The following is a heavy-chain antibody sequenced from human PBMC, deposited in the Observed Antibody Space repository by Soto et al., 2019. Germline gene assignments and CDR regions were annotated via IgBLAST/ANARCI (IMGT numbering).Heavy chain of an antibody. Sequence: PTLVNPTQTLTLTCTFSGFSLSTSGMCVSWIRQPPGKALEWLALIDWDDDKYYSTSLKTRLTISKDTSKNQVVLTMTNMDPVDTATYYCARMLYGSGSRGMDVWGQGTTVTVSS. CDR2: IDWDDDK. CDR3: ARMLYGSGSRGMDV. D-gene: IGHD3-10*01. J-gene: IGHJ6*02. CDR1: GFSLSTSGMC. V-gene: IGHV2-70*01.